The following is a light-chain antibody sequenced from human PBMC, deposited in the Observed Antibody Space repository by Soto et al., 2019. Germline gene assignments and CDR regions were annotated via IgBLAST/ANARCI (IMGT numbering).Light chain of an antibody. Sequence: QSALTQPVSVSGSPGQSITISCTGTSSDVGAYDFVSWYQQHPDKAPKLMIYEVSNRPSGVSNRFSGSKSVNTATLTISGLQAEDEADYYCSSYTSRSTRVFGTGTKVTVL. J-gene: IGLJ1*01. V-gene: IGLV2-14*03. CDR2: EVS. CDR1: SSDVGAYDF. CDR3: SSYTSRSTRV.